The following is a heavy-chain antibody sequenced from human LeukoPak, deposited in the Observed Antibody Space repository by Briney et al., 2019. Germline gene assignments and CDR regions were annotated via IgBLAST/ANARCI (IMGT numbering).Heavy chain of an antibody. Sequence: SETLSLTCAVYGGFFSGYYWSWIRQPPGKGLEWIGYIYYSGSTNYNPSLKSRVTISVDTSKNQFSLKLSSVTAADTAVYYCARASGSYYYGMDVWGQGTTVTVSS. J-gene: IGHJ6*02. V-gene: IGHV4-59*01. CDR3: ARASGSYYYGMDV. D-gene: IGHD1-26*01. CDR1: GGFFSGYY. CDR2: IYYSGST.